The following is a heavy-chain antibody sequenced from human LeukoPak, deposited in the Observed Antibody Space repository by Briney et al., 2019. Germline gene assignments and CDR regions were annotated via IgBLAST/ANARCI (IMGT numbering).Heavy chain of an antibody. CDR1: GFTFSSYS. CDR3: AGSPLSGVAPGFDY. CDR2: ISSSSSYI. V-gene: IGHV3-21*01. Sequence: GGSLRLSCAASGFTFSSYSMNWVRQAPGKGLEWVSSISSSSSYIYYADSVKGRFTISRDNAKNSLYLQMNSLRAEDTAVCYCAGSPLSGVAPGFDYWGQGTLVTVSS. J-gene: IGHJ4*02. D-gene: IGHD2-15*01.